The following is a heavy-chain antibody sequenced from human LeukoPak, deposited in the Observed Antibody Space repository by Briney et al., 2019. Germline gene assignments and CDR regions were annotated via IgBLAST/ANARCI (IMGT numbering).Heavy chain of an antibody. D-gene: IGHD4-23*01. CDR3: ARDWGRGNSYHFDY. V-gene: IGHV3-30*03. J-gene: IGHJ4*02. Sequence: PGGSLRLSCAASGFTFSDYGMHWVRLAPGKGLECVAVVSHDETKKNYGESVKGRFTISRDNSANLVYLQMDSLTIEDTAVYFCARDWGRGNSYHFDYWGQGTLVTVSS. CDR2: VSHDETKK. CDR1: GFTFSDYG.